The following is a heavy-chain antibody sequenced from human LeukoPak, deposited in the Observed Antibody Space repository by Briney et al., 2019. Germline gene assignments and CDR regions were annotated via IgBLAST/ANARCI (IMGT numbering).Heavy chain of an antibody. D-gene: IGHD3-22*01. Sequence: PGESLEISCKGSGYSFTSYWIGWVRQMPGKGLEWMGIIYPGDSDTRYSPSFQGQVTISADKSISTAYLQWSSLKASDTAMYYCATTVYYYDSSGYYSGYFDYWGQGTLVTVSS. CDR1: GYSFTSYW. J-gene: IGHJ4*02. CDR2: IYPGDSDT. V-gene: IGHV5-51*01. CDR3: ATTVYYYDSSGYYSGYFDY.